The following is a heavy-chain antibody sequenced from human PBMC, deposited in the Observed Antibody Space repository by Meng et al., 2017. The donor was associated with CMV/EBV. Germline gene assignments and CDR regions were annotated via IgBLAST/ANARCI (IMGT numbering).Heavy chain of an antibody. CDR3: AGPQPAYYDSSAPKS. V-gene: IGHV3-21*01. J-gene: IGHJ5*02. Sequence: GGSLRLSCAASGFTFSSYSMNWVRQAPGKGLEWVSSISSSSSYIYYADSVKGRFTISRDNAKNSLYLQMNSLRAEDTAVYYCAGPQPAYYDSSAPKSWGQGTLVTVSS. CDR2: ISSSSSYI. CDR1: GFTFSSYS. D-gene: IGHD3-22*01.